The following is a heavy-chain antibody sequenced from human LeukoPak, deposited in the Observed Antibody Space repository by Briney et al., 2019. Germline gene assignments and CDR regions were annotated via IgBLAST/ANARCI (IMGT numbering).Heavy chain of an antibody. D-gene: IGHD3-9*01. Sequence: SETLSLTCTVSGGSISSYYWSWIRQPAGKGLEWIGRIYTSGSTNYNPSLKSRVTMSVDTSKNQFSLKLSSVTAADTAVYYCARDPLPYDILPGPNWFDPWGQGTLVTVSS. V-gene: IGHV4-4*07. CDR1: GGSISSYY. CDR2: IYTSGST. CDR3: ARDPLPYDILPGPNWFDP. J-gene: IGHJ5*02.